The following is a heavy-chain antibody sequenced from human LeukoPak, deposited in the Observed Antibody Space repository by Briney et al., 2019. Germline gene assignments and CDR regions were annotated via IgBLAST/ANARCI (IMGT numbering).Heavy chain of an antibody. J-gene: IGHJ3*02. CDR1: GDSVSNSRHY. V-gene: IGHV4-61*02. Sequence: SETLSLTCTVSGDSVSNSRHYWSWIRQPAGKALEWIGRIYPSGNTNYNPSLKSRVSISLDTSKNQFSLNLKSATAADTAMYYCARAPYCGGDCYAFDIWGQGTMVTVSS. D-gene: IGHD2-21*02. CDR3: ARAPYCGGDCYAFDI. CDR2: IYPSGNT.